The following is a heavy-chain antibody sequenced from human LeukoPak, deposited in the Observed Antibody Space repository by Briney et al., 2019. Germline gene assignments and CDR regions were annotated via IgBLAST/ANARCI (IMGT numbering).Heavy chain of an antibody. D-gene: IGHD2-2*01. J-gene: IGHJ3*01. V-gene: IGHV3-23*01. CDR3: ARCTASCYANAFDV. Sequence: GGSLRLSCAASGFTFSSYWMSWVRQAPGKGLEWVSAINGGGDATEYADSVKGRFTISRDNSKKTLYLQMNSLRPEDTAVYYCARCTASCYANAFDVWGQGTLLTVSS. CDR2: INGGGDAT. CDR1: GFTFSSYW.